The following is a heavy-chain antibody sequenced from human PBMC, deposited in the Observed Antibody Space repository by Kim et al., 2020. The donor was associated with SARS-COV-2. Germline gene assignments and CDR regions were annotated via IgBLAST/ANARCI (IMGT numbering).Heavy chain of an antibody. J-gene: IGHJ4*02. Sequence: SETLSLTCTVSGGSISSGGYYWSWIRQHPGKGLEWIGYIYYSGSTYYNPSLKSRVTISVDTSKNQFSLKLSSVTAADTAVYYCAREVATLKLFDYWGQGTLVTVSS. D-gene: IGHD5-12*01. CDR1: GGSISSGGYY. V-gene: IGHV4-31*03. CDR3: AREVATLKLFDY. CDR2: IYYSGST.